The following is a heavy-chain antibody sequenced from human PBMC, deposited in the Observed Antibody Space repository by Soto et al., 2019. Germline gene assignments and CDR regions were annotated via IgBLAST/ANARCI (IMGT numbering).Heavy chain of an antibody. CDR3: ARGYEGQWLVLFDY. CDR1: GYTFTSYA. D-gene: IGHD6-19*01. Sequence: ASVKVSCKASGYTFTSYAMHWVRQAPGQRLEWMGWINAGNGNTKYSQKFQGRVTITRDTSASTAYMELSSLRSEDTAVYYRARGYEGQWLVLFDYWGQGTLVTVSS. CDR2: INAGNGNT. V-gene: IGHV1-3*01. J-gene: IGHJ4*02.